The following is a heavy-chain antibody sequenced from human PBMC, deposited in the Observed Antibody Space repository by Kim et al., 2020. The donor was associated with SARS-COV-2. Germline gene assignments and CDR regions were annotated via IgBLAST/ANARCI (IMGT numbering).Heavy chain of an antibody. J-gene: IGHJ3*02. Sequence: AQKFQGRVTMTRDTSISTAYMELSRLRSDDTAVYYCARTVGATRTHAFDIWGQGTMVTVSS. CDR3: ARTVGATRTHAFDI. D-gene: IGHD1-26*01. V-gene: IGHV1-2*02.